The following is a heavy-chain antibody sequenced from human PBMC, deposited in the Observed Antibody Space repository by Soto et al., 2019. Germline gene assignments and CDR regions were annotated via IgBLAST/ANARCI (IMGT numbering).Heavy chain of an antibody. CDR1: GGSFSGYY. CDR2: INHSGST. Sequence: PSETLSLTCAVYGGSFSGYYWSWIRQPPGKGLEWIGEINHSGSTNYNPSLKSRVTISVDTSKNQFSLKLSSVTAADTAVYYCARGRCGDSYYYYYYYMDFWGKGTTVTVSS. J-gene: IGHJ6*03. CDR3: ARGRCGDSYYYYYYYMDF. D-gene: IGHD2-21*02. V-gene: IGHV4-34*01.